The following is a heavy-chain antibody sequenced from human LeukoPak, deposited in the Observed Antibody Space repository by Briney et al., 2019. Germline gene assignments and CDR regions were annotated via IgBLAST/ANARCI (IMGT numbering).Heavy chain of an antibody. V-gene: IGHV4-39*02. D-gene: IGHD6-6*01. CDR1: GGSITNPTYH. CDR3: AGEYSSSPAY. J-gene: IGHJ4*02. CDR2: IYYNGNS. Sequence: SETLSLTCTVSGGSITNPTYHWGWVRQPPGKGLEWIGSIYYNGNSYYNLALKSRLTLSIYTSNNQFSLKLDSVTAADTAVSSCAGEYSSSPAYSGQGNLVSPSS.